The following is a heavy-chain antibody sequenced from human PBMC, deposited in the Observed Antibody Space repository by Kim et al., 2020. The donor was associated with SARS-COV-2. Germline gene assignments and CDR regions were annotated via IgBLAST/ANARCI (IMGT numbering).Heavy chain of an antibody. CDR3: ARDYSNSWFDY. V-gene: IGHV4-59*01. J-gene: IGHJ4*02. D-gene: IGHD6-13*01. CDR2: T. Sequence: TNYTPSLKGRVTISINTPKNQFSLKLNSVTAADTAVYYCARDYSNSWFDYWGQGTLVTVSS.